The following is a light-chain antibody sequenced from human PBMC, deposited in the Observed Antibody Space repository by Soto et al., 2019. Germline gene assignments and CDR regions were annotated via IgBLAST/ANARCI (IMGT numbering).Light chain of an antibody. CDR3: SAWDNSLNGYV. CDR1: SSNIGSNT. Sequence: QSGLTQPLSVSASPGQRVTISCSGGSSNIGSNTVAWYQHLPGTAPPRLIFTAGQRPSGVPGRFSGSKSGTSASLAISGLQSEDEGDYYCSAWDNSLNGYVFGPGTKLTVL. V-gene: IGLV1-44*01. J-gene: IGLJ1*01. CDR2: TAG.